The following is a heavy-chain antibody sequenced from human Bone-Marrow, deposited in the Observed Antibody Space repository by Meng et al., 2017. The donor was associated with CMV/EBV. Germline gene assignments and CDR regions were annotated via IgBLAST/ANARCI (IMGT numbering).Heavy chain of an antibody. D-gene: IGHD1-26*01. J-gene: IGHJ5*02. CDR3: ARVREWSYRFDP. CDR1: GGTFSSYA. V-gene: IGHV1-69*05. CDR2: IIPIFGTA. Sequence: SVKVSCKASGGTFSSYAISWVRQAPGQGLEWMGGIIPIFGTANYAQKFQGRVTITTDESTSTAYMELSSLRSEDTAVYDCARVREWSYRFDPWGQGTLVTVSS.